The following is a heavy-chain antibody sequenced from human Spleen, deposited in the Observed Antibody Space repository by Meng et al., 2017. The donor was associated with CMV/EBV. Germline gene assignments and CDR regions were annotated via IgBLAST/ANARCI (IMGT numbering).Heavy chain of an antibody. CDR3: ARHDGGYGDYFDH. Sequence: QVQLQQWGGGLLKPSETLSLTCAVYGGSFSGYYWSWIRQPPGKGLEWIGSIYYSGSTYYNPSLRSRVTMSLDTSKNQFSLKLSSVTATDTAVYYCARHDGGYGDYFDHWGQGTLVTVSS. CDR2: IYYSGST. CDR1: GGSFSGYY. V-gene: IGHV4-34*01. J-gene: IGHJ4*02. D-gene: IGHD5-12*01.